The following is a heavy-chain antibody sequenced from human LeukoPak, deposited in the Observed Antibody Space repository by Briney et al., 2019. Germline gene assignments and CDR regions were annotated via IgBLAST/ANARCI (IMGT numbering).Heavy chain of an antibody. V-gene: IGHV4-4*08. CDR2: ISNSVST. Sequence: SETLSLTCTVSGASISSYYWSWIRQPPGKGLEWIAFISNSVSTNYNPSLKSRVTISLDTSRKQLSLRLSSVIAADTAVYYCVATERWLQWDYWGQGTLVTVSS. J-gene: IGHJ4*02. D-gene: IGHD5-24*01. CDR1: GASISSYY. CDR3: VATERWLQWDY.